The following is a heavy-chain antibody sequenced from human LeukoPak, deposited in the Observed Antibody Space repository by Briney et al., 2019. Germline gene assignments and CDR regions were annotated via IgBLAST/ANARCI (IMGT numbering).Heavy chain of an antibody. V-gene: IGHV3-23*01. CDR1: GFTFSTYS. CDR3: AKSHSSSWYRPPFDY. D-gene: IGHD6-13*01. CDR2: ISGSGGST. J-gene: IGHJ4*02. Sequence: GGSLRLSCAASGFTFSTYSMNWVRLAPGKGLEWVSAISGSGGSTYYADSVKGRFTISRDNSKNTLYLQMNSLRAEDTAVYFCAKSHSSSWYRPPFDYWGQGTLVTVSS.